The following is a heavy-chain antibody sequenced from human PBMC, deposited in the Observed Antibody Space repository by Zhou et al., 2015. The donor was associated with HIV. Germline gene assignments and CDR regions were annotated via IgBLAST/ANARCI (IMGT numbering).Heavy chain of an antibody. CDR3: AKSKGIGDYWYYMDV. D-gene: IGHD2-15*01. CDR1: GFILSPYD. V-gene: IGHV3-30*02. J-gene: IGHJ6*03. CDR2: IRYDGSNK. Sequence: QVQLVESGGGVVQPGRSLRLSCAASGFILSPYDMHWVRQAPGKGLEWVAFIRYDGSNKYYADSVKGRFTISRDNSKNTLYLQMGSLRAEDMAVYYCAKSKGIGDYWYYMDVWGKGTTVTVSS.